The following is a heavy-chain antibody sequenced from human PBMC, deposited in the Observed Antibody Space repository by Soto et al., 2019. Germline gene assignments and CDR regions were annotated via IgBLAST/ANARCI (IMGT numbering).Heavy chain of an antibody. CDR3: ARGYSSSSYAFDI. D-gene: IGHD6-6*01. J-gene: IGHJ3*02. CDR1: GGSMSSGGYY. V-gene: IGHV4-31*03. CDR2: IYYSGST. Sequence: QVQLQESGPGLVKPSQTLSLTCTGSGGSMSSGGYYWSWIRQHRGKGLEWIGYIYYSGSTYYNPSLKSRVTISVDTSKNQFSLKLSSVTAADTAVYYCARGYSSSSYAFDIWGQGTMVTVSS.